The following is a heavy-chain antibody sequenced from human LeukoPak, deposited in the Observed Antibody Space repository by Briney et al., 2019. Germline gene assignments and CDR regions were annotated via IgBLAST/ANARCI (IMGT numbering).Heavy chain of an antibody. CDR3: ARDSTPGDLVDY. Sequence: GGSLRLSCAASGFIFSSFWMSWVRQSPGKGLEWVANIKQDGSEKSYVDSVQGRFTISRDNTRNSLYLQMNSLRAEDTAVYYCARDSTPGDLVDYWGQGTLVTVSS. V-gene: IGHV3-7*01. CDR1: GFIFSSFW. J-gene: IGHJ4*02. D-gene: IGHD1-14*01. CDR2: IKQDGSEK.